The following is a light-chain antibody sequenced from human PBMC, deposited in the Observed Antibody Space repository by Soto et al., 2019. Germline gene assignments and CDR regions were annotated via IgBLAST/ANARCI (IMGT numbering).Light chain of an antibody. CDR1: QYVGNY. CDR3: QQYDKIILS. CDR2: GAS. Sequence: IRLTQSPTSLIASVGDRVTITCQASQYVGNYLNWYQQKPGEPPRLLISGASNLEPGVPARFSGSGSGADFTSIISDLQPEDVATYFCQQYDKIILSFGGGTKVEI. J-gene: IGKJ4*01. V-gene: IGKV1-33*01.